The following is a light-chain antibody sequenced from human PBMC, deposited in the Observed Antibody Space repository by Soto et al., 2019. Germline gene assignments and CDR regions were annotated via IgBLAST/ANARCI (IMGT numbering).Light chain of an antibody. CDR2: SNI. CDR3: SSYAGSNNLGV. Sequence: QSVLTQPPSVSGAPGQRVTISCTGTSSNIGAGYDVHWYQHLPGTAPKLLIYSNINRPSGVPDRFSGSKSGNTASLTVSGLQADDQADYYCSSYAGSNNLGVFGTGTKVTVL. V-gene: IGLV1-40*01. CDR1: SSNIGAGYD. J-gene: IGLJ1*01.